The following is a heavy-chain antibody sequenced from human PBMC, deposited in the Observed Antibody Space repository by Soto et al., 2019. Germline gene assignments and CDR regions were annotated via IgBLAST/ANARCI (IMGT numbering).Heavy chain of an antibody. CDR2: VGGGGDHT. J-gene: IGHJ4*02. CDR1: GFTFSSDS. Sequence: EVQLLESGGGLVQPGGSLRLSCAASGFTFSSDSMNWVRQAPGKGLAWVASVGGGGDHTFYADSVKGRFTISRDDSQSTLFVKMNSLRADDTAVYFCVKRDSGSGRSPPLINYWGQGTLVTVSS. CDR3: VKRDSGSGRSPPLINY. V-gene: IGHV3-23*01. D-gene: IGHD3-10*01.